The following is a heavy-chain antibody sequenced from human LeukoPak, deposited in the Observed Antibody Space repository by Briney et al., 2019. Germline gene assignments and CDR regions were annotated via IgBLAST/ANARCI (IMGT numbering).Heavy chain of an antibody. V-gene: IGHV3-53*01. D-gene: IGHD2-15*01. CDR3: ARDRGGTFGI. J-gene: IGHJ4*02. CDR1: GFTVSINY. CDR2: IYTGGST. Sequence: PGGSLRLSRAPSGFTVSINYMSSVRAAPGKGLEWVSVIYTGGSTYYADSVKGRFTISRDNSKNTLFLQMSSLRGEDTAVYFCARDRGGTFGIWGQGTLVTVSS.